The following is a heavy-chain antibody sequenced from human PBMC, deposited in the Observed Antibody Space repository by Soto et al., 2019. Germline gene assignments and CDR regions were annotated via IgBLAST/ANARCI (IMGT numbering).Heavy chain of an antibody. Sequence: SLRLSCAASGFTFSSYAMHWVRQAPGKGLEWVAVISYDGSNKYYADSVKGRFTISRDNSKNTLYLQMNSLRAEDTAVYYCASVGTTMLYWGQGTLVTVSS. J-gene: IGHJ4*02. CDR2: ISYDGSNK. V-gene: IGHV3-30-3*01. CDR1: GFTFSSYA. CDR3: ASVGTTMLY. D-gene: IGHD1-7*01.